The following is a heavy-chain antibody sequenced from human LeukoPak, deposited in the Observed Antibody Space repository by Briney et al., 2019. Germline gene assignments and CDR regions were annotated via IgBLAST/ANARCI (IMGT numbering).Heavy chain of an antibody. V-gene: IGHV4-59*01. CDR3: ARVEEGYGSGRRENYYYYYMDV. Sequence: SETLSLTCTVSGGSISSYYWSWIRQPPGKGLEWIGYIYYSGSTNYNPSLKSRITISVDTSKNQFSLKLGFVTAADTAVYYCARVEEGYGSGRRENYYYYYMDVWGKGTTVTISS. D-gene: IGHD3-10*01. J-gene: IGHJ6*03. CDR2: IYYSGST. CDR1: GGSISSYY.